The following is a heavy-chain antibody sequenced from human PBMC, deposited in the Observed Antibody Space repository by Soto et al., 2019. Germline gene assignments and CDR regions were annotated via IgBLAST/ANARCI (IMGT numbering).Heavy chain of an antibody. Sequence: SETLSLTCAVSGGSISSGGYSWSWIRQPPGKGLEWIGYIYHSGSTYYNPSLKSRVTISVDRSKNQFSLKLSSVTAADTAVYYCARVGGSYYVFDYWGQGTLVTVSS. CDR1: GGSISSGGYS. CDR3: ARVGGSYYVFDY. D-gene: IGHD1-26*01. CDR2: IYHSGST. V-gene: IGHV4-30-2*01. J-gene: IGHJ4*02.